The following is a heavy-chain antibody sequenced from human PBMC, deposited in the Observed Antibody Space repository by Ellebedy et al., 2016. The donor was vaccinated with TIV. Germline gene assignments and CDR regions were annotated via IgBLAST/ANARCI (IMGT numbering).Heavy chain of an antibody. D-gene: IGHD2-2*01. Sequence: SETLSLTXNVSGGSISSSGYYWGWLRQSPGKGLEWIGSIYYSGRTHYNPSLKSRVSISVDTSKSQFSLRLTSVTAADTAVYYCASHRSGIVLVPAHYGMDVWGHGTTVTVSS. V-gene: IGHV4-39*01. CDR3: ASHRSGIVLVPAHYGMDV. CDR2: IYYSGRT. CDR1: GGSISSSGYY. J-gene: IGHJ6*02.